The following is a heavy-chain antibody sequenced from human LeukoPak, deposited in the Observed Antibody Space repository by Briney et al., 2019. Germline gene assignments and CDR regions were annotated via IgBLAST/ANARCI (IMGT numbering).Heavy chain of an antibody. CDR2: INHSGST. Sequence: PSETLSLTCAVYGGSFSGYYWSWIRQPPGKGLEWIGEINHSGSTNYNPSLKSRVTISVDTSKNQFSLKLSSVTAADTAVYYCARHRLRITMVRGDYFDHWGQGTLVTVSS. D-gene: IGHD3-10*01. CDR1: GGSFSGYY. V-gene: IGHV4-34*01. J-gene: IGHJ4*02. CDR3: ARHRLRITMVRGDYFDH.